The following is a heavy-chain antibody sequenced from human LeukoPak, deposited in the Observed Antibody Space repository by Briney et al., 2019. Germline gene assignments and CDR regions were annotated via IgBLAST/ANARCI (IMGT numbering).Heavy chain of an antibody. Sequence: QAGGSLRLSCAASGFTFSSYWMNWARQAPGKGLEWVASINHNGNVNYYVDSVKGRFAIPRDNAKNSLYLQMSNLRAEDTAVYFCARGGGLDVWGQGATVTVSS. CDR3: ARGGGLDV. J-gene: IGHJ6*02. V-gene: IGHV3-7*03. CDR1: GFTFSSYW. CDR2: INHNGNVN. D-gene: IGHD3-16*01.